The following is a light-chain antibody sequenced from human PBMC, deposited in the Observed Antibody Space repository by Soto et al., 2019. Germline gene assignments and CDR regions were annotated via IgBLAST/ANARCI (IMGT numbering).Light chain of an antibody. CDR2: KAS. V-gene: IGKV1-5*03. CDR1: QSINNY. Sequence: DIQMTQSPSTLSASVGDRVTITCRASQSINNYLAWYQQKPGTAPKLLIYKASSLESGVPSRFSGSASGTEFTLTISSLQPDDFATYYCQQYDNYCLTFGQGTKLEIK. J-gene: IGKJ2*01. CDR3: QQYDNYCLT.